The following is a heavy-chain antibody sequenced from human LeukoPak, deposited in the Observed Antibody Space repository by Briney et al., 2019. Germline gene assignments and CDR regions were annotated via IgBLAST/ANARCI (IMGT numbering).Heavy chain of an antibody. V-gene: IGHV1-46*01. CDR3: ARDQLERVYDGYYYYYYMDV. CDR1: GYTFTSCY. Sequence: ASVKVSFKASGYTFTSCYMHWVRQAAGQGLEWMGIINPSGGSTSYAQKFQGRVTMTRDMSTSTVYMELSSLRSEDTAVYYCARDQLERVYDGYYYYYYMDVWGKGTTVTVSS. J-gene: IGHJ6*03. CDR2: INPSGGST. D-gene: IGHD1-1*01.